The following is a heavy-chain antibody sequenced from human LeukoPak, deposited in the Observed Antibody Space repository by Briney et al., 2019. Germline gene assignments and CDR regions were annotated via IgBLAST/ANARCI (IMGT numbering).Heavy chain of an antibody. CDR2: IYYSGST. J-gene: IGHJ4*02. CDR3: ARGHDSSGYPHYFDY. V-gene: IGHV4-30-4*01. CDR1: GGSISSGDYY. D-gene: IGHD3-22*01. Sequence: SETLSLTCPVSGGSISSGDYYWSWIRQPPGKGLEWIGYIYYSGSTYYNPSLKSRVTISVDTSKNQFSLKLSSVTAADTAVYYCARGHDSSGYPHYFDYWGQGTLVTVSS.